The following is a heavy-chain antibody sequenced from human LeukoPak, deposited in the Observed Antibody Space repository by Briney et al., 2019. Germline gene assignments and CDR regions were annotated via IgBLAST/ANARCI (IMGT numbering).Heavy chain of an antibody. D-gene: IGHD1-26*01. CDR1: GGSISSYY. CDR2: IYYSGST. J-gene: IGHJ4*02. Sequence: SETLSLTCTVSGGSISSYYWSWIRQPPGKGLEWIGYIYYSGSTNYNPSLKSRVTISVDTSKNQFSLKLSSVTAADTAVYYCATTSGYFYYWGQGTLVTVSS. CDR3: ATTSGYFYY. V-gene: IGHV4-59*01.